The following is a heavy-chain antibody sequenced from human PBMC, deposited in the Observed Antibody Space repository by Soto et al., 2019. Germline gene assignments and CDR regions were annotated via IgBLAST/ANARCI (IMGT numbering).Heavy chain of an antibody. D-gene: IGHD4-17*01. CDR3: ARDQGYGDSVWYFDL. CDR1: GFTFSSYS. V-gene: IGHV3-21*01. CDR2: ISSSSSYI. J-gene: IGHJ2*01. Sequence: GGSLRLSCAASGFTFSSYSMNWVRQAPGKGLEWVSSISSSSSYIYYADSVKGRFTISRDNAKNSLYLQMNSLRAEDTAVYYCARDQGYGDSVWYFDLWGRGTLVTVSS.